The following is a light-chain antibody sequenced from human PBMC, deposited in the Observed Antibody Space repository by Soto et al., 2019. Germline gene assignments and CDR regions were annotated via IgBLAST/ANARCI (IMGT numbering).Light chain of an antibody. Sequence: DIQMTQSPSSLSASVGDRVTITCRASQGISNYLAWYQQKPGKVPKLLIYAASTLQSGVPSRVSGSGSGRDFTLTISSLQPEDVATYYCQKYNSAPSTFGQGTKVEIK. J-gene: IGKJ1*01. V-gene: IGKV1-27*01. CDR3: QKYNSAPST. CDR1: QGISNY. CDR2: AAS.